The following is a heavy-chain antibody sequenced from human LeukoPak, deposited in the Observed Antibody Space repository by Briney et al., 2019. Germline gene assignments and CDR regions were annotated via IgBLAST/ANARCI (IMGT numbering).Heavy chain of an antibody. CDR3: ARGLVAYYYDSSGYLY. D-gene: IGHD3-22*01. Sequence: ASVKVSFKAPGGTFSSYAISWVRQAPGQGLEWMGRIIPILGIANYAQKFQGRVTITADKSTSTAYMELSSLRSEDTAVYYCARGLVAYYYDSSGYLYWGQGTLVTVSS. V-gene: IGHV1-69*04. CDR2: IIPILGIA. J-gene: IGHJ4*02. CDR1: GGTFSSYA.